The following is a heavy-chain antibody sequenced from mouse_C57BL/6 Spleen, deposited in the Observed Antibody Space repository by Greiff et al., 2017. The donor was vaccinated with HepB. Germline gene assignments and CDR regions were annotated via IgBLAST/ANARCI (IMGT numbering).Heavy chain of an antibody. D-gene: IGHD1-1*01. J-gene: IGHJ1*03. CDR3: TRSDYGRSYWYFDV. CDR1: GYTFTDYE. CDR2: IDPETGGT. Sequence: VQLQQSGAELVRPGASVTLSCKASGYTFTDYEMHWVKQTPVHGLEWIGAIDPETGGTAYNQKFKGKAILTADKSSSTAYMELRSLTSEDSAVYYCTRSDYGRSYWYFDVWGTGTTVGVSS. V-gene: IGHV1-15*01.